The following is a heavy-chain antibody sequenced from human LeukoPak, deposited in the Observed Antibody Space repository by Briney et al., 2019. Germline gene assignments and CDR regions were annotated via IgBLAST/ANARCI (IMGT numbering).Heavy chain of an antibody. V-gene: IGHV3-74*01. Sequence: GGSLRLSCAASGFTFSSYWMHWVRQAPGKGLGWVSRINSDGSSATYADSVKGRFTISRDNAKNTLYLQMNSLRAEDTAIYYCATYRQVLLPFESWGQGTLVTVSS. CDR1: GFTFSSYW. CDR2: INSDGSSA. CDR3: ATYRQVLLPFES. J-gene: IGHJ4*02. D-gene: IGHD2-8*02.